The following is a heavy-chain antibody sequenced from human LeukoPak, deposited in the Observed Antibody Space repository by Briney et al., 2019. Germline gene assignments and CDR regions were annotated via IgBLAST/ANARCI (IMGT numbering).Heavy chain of an antibody. Sequence: GGSLILSCATSGFTFSIYSINWVRQAPGKVLEWVSFISSGSSTIYYAESGKGRFTISRDNAKNSLYLQMNSLRAEDTAVYYCARSQSGSYSTLDYWGQGTLVTVSS. CDR1: GFTFSIYS. J-gene: IGHJ4*02. CDR3: ARSQSGSYSTLDY. V-gene: IGHV3-48*01. D-gene: IGHD1-26*01. CDR2: ISSGSSTI.